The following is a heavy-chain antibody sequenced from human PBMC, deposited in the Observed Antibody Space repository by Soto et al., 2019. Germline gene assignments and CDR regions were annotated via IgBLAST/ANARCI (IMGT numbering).Heavy chain of an antibody. Sequence: QITLKESGPTLVKPTQTLTLTCAFSGFSLNTRGVGVGWIRQPPGKALEWLALIYWDNDKRYSPSLKSRLTISNDTPKNHVVLMMTDMDPVDTATYYCAHNNYYGSGSVYGGQGTLVTVSS. D-gene: IGHD3-10*01. V-gene: IGHV2-5*02. J-gene: IGHJ4*02. CDR2: IYWDNDK. CDR3: AHNNYYGSGSVY. CDR1: GFSLNTRGVG.